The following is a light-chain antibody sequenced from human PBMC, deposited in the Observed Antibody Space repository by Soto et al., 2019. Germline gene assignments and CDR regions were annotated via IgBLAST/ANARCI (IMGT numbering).Light chain of an antibody. CDR1: TRDVGI. J-gene: IGLJ1*01. CDR3: CSFGGSGYV. V-gene: IGLV2-23*02. CDR2: EVT. Sequence: QSVRTQPASLSWSPCRSLTFSGSGTTRDVGIVSWYQHHPGKAPKLMIHEVTKRPSGVSDRFSGSKSGNSASLTISGLQAEDEADYFCCSFGGSGYVFGTGTQLT.